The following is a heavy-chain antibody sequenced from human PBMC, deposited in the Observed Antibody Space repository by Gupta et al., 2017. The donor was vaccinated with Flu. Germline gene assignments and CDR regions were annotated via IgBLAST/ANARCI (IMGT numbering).Heavy chain of an antibody. D-gene: IGHD3-22*01. Sequence: MGLIDPSSGSTRFEQKFQGRVTMTRDTSTNTAYMELSSLRSEDTAVYYGARGVGVLTPPRITMIVVDSDAFDIWGQGTMVTVSS. V-gene: IGHV1-46*01. CDR2: IDPSSGST. J-gene: IGHJ3*02. CDR3: ARGVGVLTPPRITMIVVDSDAFDI.